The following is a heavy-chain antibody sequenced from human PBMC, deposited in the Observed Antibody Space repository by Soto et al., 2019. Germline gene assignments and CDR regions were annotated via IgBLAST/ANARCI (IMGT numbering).Heavy chain of an antibody. CDR2: ISGYNGNT. CDR1: GYTFTSYG. Sequence: GASVKVSCKTSGYTFTSYGTSWVRQAPGQGLEWMGWISGYNGNTNCAQKFQGRVTMTTDTSTSTAYMELRTLRSDDTAVYYCARNLGIAVAGDYWGQGTLVTVSS. V-gene: IGHV1-18*04. J-gene: IGHJ4*02. CDR3: ARNLGIAVAGDY. D-gene: IGHD6-13*01.